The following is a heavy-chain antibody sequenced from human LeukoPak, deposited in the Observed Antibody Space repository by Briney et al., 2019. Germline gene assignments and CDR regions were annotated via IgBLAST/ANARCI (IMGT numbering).Heavy chain of an antibody. CDR1: GFTFSSYE. J-gene: IGHJ3*02. V-gene: IGHV3-48*03. D-gene: IGHD3-16*01. CDR2: ISSSGSTI. CDR3: ARDDYVEAPRASDI. Sequence: GGSLRLSCAASGFTFSSYEMNWVRQAPGKGLEWVSYISSSGSTIYYADSVKGRFTISRDNAKNSLYLQMNSLRAEDTAVYYCARDDYVEAPRASDIWGQGTMVTVSS.